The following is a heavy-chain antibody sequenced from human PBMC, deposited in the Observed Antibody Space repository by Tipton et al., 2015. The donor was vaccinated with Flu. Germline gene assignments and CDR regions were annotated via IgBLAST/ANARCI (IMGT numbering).Heavy chain of an antibody. J-gene: IGHJ5*02. Sequence: TLSLTCTVSGGFISSYYWNWIRQSPGRGLEWIGYIYNNEYTKYNPSLKSRVTISVDASKNQFSLRLSSVTAADTAVYYCARRDHSNYVSEPKNWFDPWGQGTLVTVSS. CDR3: ARRDHSNYVSEPKNWFDP. V-gene: IGHV4-4*09. CDR1: GGFISSYY. D-gene: IGHD4-11*01. CDR2: IYNNEYT.